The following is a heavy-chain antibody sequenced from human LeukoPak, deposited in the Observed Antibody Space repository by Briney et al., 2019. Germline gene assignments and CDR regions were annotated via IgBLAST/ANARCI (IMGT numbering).Heavy chain of an antibody. D-gene: IGHD4-17*01. CDR3: AKDFYRLHDYGDHAISGAFDI. CDR2: ISGSGGST. J-gene: IGHJ3*02. CDR1: GFTFSSYA. V-gene: IGHV3-23*01. Sequence: PGGSLRLSCAASGFTFSSYAMSWVRQAPGKGLEWVSAISGSGGSTYYADSVKGRFTISRDNSKNTLYLQMNSLRAEDTAVYYCAKDFYRLHDYGDHAISGAFDIWGQGTMVTVSS.